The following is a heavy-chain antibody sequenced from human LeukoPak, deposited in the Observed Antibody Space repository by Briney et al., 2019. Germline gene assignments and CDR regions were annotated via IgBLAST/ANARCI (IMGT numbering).Heavy chain of an antibody. CDR1: GFTFSRYW. CDR2: IKEDGGDK. CDR3: ARDVVGALDF. D-gene: IGHD3-22*01. J-gene: IGHJ4*02. Sequence: GGSLRLSCAASGFTFSRYWMAWVRQAPGKGLEWVANIKEDGGDKGFADSVKGRFTTSRDNGKNSLYLQMNSLTVEDTAVYYCARDVVGALDFWGQGTLVTVSS. V-gene: IGHV3-7*01.